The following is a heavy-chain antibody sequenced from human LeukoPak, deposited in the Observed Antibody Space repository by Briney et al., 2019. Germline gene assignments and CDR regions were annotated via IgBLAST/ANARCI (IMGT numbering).Heavy chain of an antibody. CDR1: GDTFTANY. J-gene: IGHJ5*02. Sequence: GASVKVSCKPSGDTFTANYLHWVRQPPGQGLEWLGWINLNTGYTKYAQKFQGRVTMTRDTSTSSAFMELSRLRSDDTAVYFCAEDVGRTGTNCFDPWGQGTLVTVSS. D-gene: IGHD1-1*01. CDR3: AEDVGRTGTNCFDP. V-gene: IGHV1-2*02. CDR2: INLNTGYT.